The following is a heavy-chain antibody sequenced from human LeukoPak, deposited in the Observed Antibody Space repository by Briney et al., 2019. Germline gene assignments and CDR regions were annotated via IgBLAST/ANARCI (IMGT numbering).Heavy chain of an antibody. CDR3: ATVQDGITIFGVVPNWFDP. J-gene: IGHJ5*02. CDR1: GGTFSSYA. Sequence: ASVKVSCKASGGTFSSYAISWVRQAPGQGLEWMGGIIPIFGTANYAQKFQGRVTITADESTSTAYMELSSLRSEDTAVYYCATVQDGITIFGVVPNWFDPWGQGTLVTVSS. D-gene: IGHD3-3*01. V-gene: IGHV1-69*13. CDR2: IIPIFGTA.